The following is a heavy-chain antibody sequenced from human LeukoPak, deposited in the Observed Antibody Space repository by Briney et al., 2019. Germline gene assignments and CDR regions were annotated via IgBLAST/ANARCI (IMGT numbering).Heavy chain of an antibody. CDR1: GFTFSSYA. Sequence: GGSLRLFCAASGFTFSSYAMHWVRQAPGKGLEYVSAISSNGGSTYYANSVKGRFTISRDNSKNTLYLQMGSLRAEDMAVYYCARDWDSSGYYDAFDIWGQGTMVTVSS. J-gene: IGHJ3*02. V-gene: IGHV3-64*01. CDR2: ISSNGGST. D-gene: IGHD3-22*01. CDR3: ARDWDSSGYYDAFDI.